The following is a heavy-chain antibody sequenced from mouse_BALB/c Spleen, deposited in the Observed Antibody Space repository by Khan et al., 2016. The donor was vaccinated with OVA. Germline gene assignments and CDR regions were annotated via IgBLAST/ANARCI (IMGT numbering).Heavy chain of an antibody. J-gene: IGHJ4*01. CDR1: GYSITSDYA. D-gene: IGHD2-14*01. CDR2: ISSTGST. V-gene: IGHV3-2*02. CDR3: ARSLYYSYGYALDC. Sequence: EVQLQESGPGLVKPSQSLSLTCTVTGYSITSDYAWNWIRQFPGNKLEWMGYISSTGSTSYNPSLQSRISLTRDTSKNQFFLQLKSVTTEDTATYYCARSLYYSYGYALDCWGRGTSVTVSS.